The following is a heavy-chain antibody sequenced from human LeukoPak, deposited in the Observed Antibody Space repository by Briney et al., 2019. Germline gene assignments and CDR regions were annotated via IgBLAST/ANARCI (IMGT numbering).Heavy chain of an antibody. CDR3: ARQYSSGWPWFDP. V-gene: IGHV4-39*01. Sequence: GSLRLSCAASGFSVRTNYMSWVRQPPGKGLEWIGSIYYSGSTYYNPSLKSRVTISVDTSKNQFSLKLTSVTAADAAVYYCARQYSSGWPWFDPWGQGTVVTVSS. CDR1: GFSVRTNY. D-gene: IGHD6-19*01. CDR2: IYYSGST. J-gene: IGHJ5*02.